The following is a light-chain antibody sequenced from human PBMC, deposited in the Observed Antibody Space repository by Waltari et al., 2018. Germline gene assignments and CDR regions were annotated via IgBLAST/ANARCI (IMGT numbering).Light chain of an antibody. CDR1: QSINGL. CDR2: KAS. V-gene: IGKV1-5*03. J-gene: IGKJ1*01. CDR3: QQYSTYPWT. Sequence: DIQMTQSPSTLSASVGDRVTLSCRASQSINGLLAWYQQIPGMAPKLLICKASSLQSGVPSRFSGSGSGTEFTLTISSLQPDDFASYYCQQYSTYPWTFGQGTKVEIK.